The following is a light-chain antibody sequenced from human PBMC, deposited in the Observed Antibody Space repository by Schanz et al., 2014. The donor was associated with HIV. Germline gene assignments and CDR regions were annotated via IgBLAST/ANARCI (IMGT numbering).Light chain of an antibody. CDR1: NLGSKS. V-gene: IGLV3-21*01. Sequence: SYELTQTPSVSVAPGKTARITCGGNNLGSKSVHWYQQKPGQAPVLVIYYDPDRPSGIPERVSGSNSGQTATLTISAVEAGDEADYFCQVWESSTGVVFGGGTKLTVL. J-gene: IGLJ2*01. CDR2: YDP. CDR3: QVWESSTGVV.